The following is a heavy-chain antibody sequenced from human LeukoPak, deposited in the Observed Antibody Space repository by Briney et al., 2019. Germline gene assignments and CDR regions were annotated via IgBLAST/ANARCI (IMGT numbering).Heavy chain of an antibody. D-gene: IGHD3-10*01. CDR2: ISSSGSTI. Sequence: QPGGSLRLSCAASGFTFSSYEMNWVRQAPGKGLERVSYISSSGSTIYYADSVKGRFTISRDNAKNSLYLQMNSLRAEDTAVYYCARDAHSNYYGSGSYIDYWGQGTLVTVSS. J-gene: IGHJ4*02. V-gene: IGHV3-48*03. CDR3: ARDAHSNYYGSGSYIDY. CDR1: GFTFSSYE.